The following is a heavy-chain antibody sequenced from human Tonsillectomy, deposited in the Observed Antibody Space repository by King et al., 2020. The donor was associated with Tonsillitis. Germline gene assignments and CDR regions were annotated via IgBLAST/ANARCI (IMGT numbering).Heavy chain of an antibody. Sequence: QLVQSGGGVVQPGGSLRLSCAGSGFPFSSFGMNWVRQAPGKGLEWVAVISYDGSKKYYADSVRGRFTISRDNSEKTLFLQMNSLRTEDTAIYYCAKDLEYGGQGILVTVSS. J-gene: IGHJ4*02. V-gene: IGHV3-30*18. D-gene: IGHD2/OR15-2a*01. CDR3: AKDLEY. CDR2: ISYDGSKK. CDR1: GFPFSSFG.